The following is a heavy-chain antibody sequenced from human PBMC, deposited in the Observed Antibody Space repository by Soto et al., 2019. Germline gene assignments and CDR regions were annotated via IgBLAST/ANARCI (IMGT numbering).Heavy chain of an antibody. CDR2: IIPIFGTA. J-gene: IGHJ4*02. Sequence: ASVKVSCKASGGTFSSYAISWVRQAPGQGLEWMGGIIPIFGTANYAQKFQGRVTITADESMSTAYMELSSLRSEDTAVYYCAREMATINGGKTDYFDYWGQGTLVTVSS. D-gene: IGHD5-12*01. CDR3: AREMATINGGKTDYFDY. V-gene: IGHV1-69*13. CDR1: GGTFSSYA.